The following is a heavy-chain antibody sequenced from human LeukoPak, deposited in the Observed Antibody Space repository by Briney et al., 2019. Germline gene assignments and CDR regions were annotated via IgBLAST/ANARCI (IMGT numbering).Heavy chain of an antibody. J-gene: IGHJ4*02. V-gene: IGHV3-23*01. CDR3: AENNGGSGYSAADY. Sequence: PGGSLRRSCAASGFTFSSYAMTWVRQAPGKGPEWVSSITAGGGTTYYAESVKGRFTISRDNSKTTLYVQMNSLRAEDTAVYYCAENNGGSGYSAADYWGQGTLVIVSS. CDR2: ITAGGGTT. D-gene: IGHD2-15*01. CDR1: GFTFSSYA.